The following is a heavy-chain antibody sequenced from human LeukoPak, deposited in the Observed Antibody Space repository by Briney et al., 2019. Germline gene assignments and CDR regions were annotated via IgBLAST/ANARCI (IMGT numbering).Heavy chain of an antibody. CDR3: ARRPHSSSSGYYYGMDV. D-gene: IGHD6-13*01. Sequence: PSETQSLTCAVYGGSFSGHYWSWIRQPPGKGLEWIGEINHGGSTNYNPSLKGRVTISVDTSKNQFSLRLTSVPVADTAVYYCARRPHSSSSGYYYGMDVWGKGITVTVSS. CDR1: GGSFSGHY. V-gene: IGHV4-34*01. J-gene: IGHJ6*04. CDR2: INHGGST.